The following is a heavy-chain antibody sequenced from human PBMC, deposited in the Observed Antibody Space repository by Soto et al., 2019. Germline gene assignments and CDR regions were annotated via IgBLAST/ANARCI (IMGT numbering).Heavy chain of an antibody. V-gene: IGHV1-69*01. Sequence: VQLVQSGAEVQKPGSSVKVSCKASGGTFSAYAVAWLRLAPGHGLEWLGAIIPVFGTTEYAKNFQGRVTITAVDSTNTAYLSLSGLTPDDTAVYYCASDTGYSVGSFGMATWGQGTAVTFSS. J-gene: IGHJ6*02. CDR3: ASDTGYSVGSFGMAT. D-gene: IGHD6-19*01. CDR2: IIPVFGTT. CDR1: GGTFSAYA.